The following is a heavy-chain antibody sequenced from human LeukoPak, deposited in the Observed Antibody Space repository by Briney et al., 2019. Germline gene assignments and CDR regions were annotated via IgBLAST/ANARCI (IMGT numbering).Heavy chain of an antibody. CDR1: GGSISSYY. V-gene: IGHV4-59*12. D-gene: IGHD2-15*01. CDR3: ARGRGWPNYYYYYMDV. CDR2: IYYSGST. Sequence: SETLSLTCTVSGGSISSYYWSWIRQPPGKGLEWIGSIYYSGSTYYNPSLKSRVTISVDTSKNQFSLKLSSVTAADTAVYYCARGRGWPNYYYYYMDVWGKGTTVTVSS. J-gene: IGHJ6*03.